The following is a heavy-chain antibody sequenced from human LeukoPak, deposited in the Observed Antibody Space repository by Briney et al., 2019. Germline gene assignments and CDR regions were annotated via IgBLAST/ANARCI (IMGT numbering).Heavy chain of an antibody. CDR1: GFTFSSYS. CDR2: INHNGNVN. Sequence: PGGSLRLSCAASGFTFSSYSMNWARQAPGKGLEWVASINHNGNVNYYVDSVKGRFTISRDNAKNSLYLQMSNLRAEDTAVYYCARDSTAMVLYYYYGMDVWGQGTTVTVSS. V-gene: IGHV3-7*03. D-gene: IGHD5-18*01. CDR3: ARDSTAMVLYYYYGMDV. J-gene: IGHJ6*02.